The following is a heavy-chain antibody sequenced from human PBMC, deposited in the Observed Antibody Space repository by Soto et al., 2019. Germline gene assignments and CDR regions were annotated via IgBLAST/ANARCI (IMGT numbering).Heavy chain of an antibody. CDR1: SGSIGTYF. CDR3: ARRDRSTAKIGV. D-gene: IGHD3-22*01. Sequence: PSETLSLTCTVSSGSIGTYFWSWIRQPPGKGLEWIGYIYYSGTTNYNPSLKSRVTIFLDTSKNQFSLRLTSATTADTAVYYCARRDRSTAKIGVWGQGTTVTVSS. CDR2: IYYSGTT. V-gene: IGHV4-59*01. J-gene: IGHJ6*02.